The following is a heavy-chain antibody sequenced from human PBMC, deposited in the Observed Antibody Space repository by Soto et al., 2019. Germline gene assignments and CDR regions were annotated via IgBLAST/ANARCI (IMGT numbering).Heavy chain of an antibody. CDR3: ARKGYGGRCSLDY. D-gene: IGHD6-13*01. CDR1: GFTFSSYG. V-gene: IGHV3-30*03. J-gene: IGHJ4*02. CDR2: ISYDGNRK. Sequence: QVQLVESGGGVVQPGRSLRLSCAASGFTFSSYGMHWARQAPGEGLEWVAVISYDGNRKYYADSVKGRFTISRDFSKNTVDLHMNSLRVEYTAVYFCARKGYGGRCSLDYWGQGILVTVSS.